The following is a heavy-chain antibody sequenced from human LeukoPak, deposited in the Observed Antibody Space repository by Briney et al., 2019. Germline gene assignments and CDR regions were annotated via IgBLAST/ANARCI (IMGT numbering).Heavy chain of an antibody. CDR2: IRYDGSNK. V-gene: IGHV3-30*02. Sequence: GGSLRLSCAASGFTFSSYGMHWVRQAPGKGLEWVSFIRYDGSNKYYADSVKGRFTISRDNSKNTLYLQMNSLRAADTAVYYCAKDVSGWPPGYFDFWGQGTLVTVSS. CDR1: GFTFSSYG. D-gene: IGHD6-19*01. J-gene: IGHJ4*02. CDR3: AKDVSGWPPGYFDF.